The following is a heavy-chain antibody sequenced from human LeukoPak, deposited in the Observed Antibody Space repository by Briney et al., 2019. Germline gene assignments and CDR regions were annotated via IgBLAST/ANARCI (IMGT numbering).Heavy chain of an antibody. CDR2: INAGNGNT. D-gene: IGHD3-16*01. J-gene: IGHJ4*02. Sequence: ASVKVSCKASGYTFTSYAMHWVRQAPGQRLEWMGWINAGNGNTKYSQKFQGRVTITRDTSASTAYMELSSLRSEDTAVYYCARGRHLGSEFDYWGQGTLVTVSS. V-gene: IGHV1-3*01. CDR3: ARGRHLGSEFDY. CDR1: GYTFTSYA.